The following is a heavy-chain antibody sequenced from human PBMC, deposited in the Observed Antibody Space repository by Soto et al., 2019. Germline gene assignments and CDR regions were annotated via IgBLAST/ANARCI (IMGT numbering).Heavy chain of an antibody. CDR3: ARGVVVVAATRYGMDV. CDR2: INPNSGGT. CDR1: GYTFTGYY. V-gene: IGHV1-2*02. Sequence: ASVKVSCKASGYTFTGYYMHWVRQAPGQGLEWMGWINPNSGGTSYAQKFQGRVTMTRDTSISTAYMELSRLRSDDTAVYYCARGVVVVAATRYGMDVWGQGTTVTVSS. J-gene: IGHJ6*02. D-gene: IGHD2-15*01.